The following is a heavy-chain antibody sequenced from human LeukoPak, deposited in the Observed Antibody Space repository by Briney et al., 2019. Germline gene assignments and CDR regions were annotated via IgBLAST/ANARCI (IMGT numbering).Heavy chain of an antibody. J-gene: IGHJ4*02. CDR1: GFSFSSYL. CDR2: IKQDGSEK. D-gene: IGHD6-19*01. CDR3: ARDGYSSGWYSG. Sequence: GGSLRLSCAASGFSFSSYLMHWVRQAPGKGLEWVANIKQDGSEKYYVDSVKGRFTISRDNAKNSLYLQMNSLRAEDTAVYYCARDGYSSGWYSGWGQGTLVTVSS. V-gene: IGHV3-7*01.